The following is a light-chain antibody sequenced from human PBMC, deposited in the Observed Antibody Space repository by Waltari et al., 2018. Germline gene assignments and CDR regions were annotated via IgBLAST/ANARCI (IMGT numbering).Light chain of an antibody. Sequence: EIVLTQSQGTLSLSTGERATFSCWATQSVSSGSLAWYQQKPGQAPRLLNHGASSRATGVPDRFSGSGSGTDLTLTINSLEAEDFAVYYCQQYGDLPLTFGQGTRLEIK. V-gene: IGKV3-20*01. J-gene: IGKJ5*01. CDR1: QSVSSGS. CDR3: QQYGDLPLT. CDR2: GAS.